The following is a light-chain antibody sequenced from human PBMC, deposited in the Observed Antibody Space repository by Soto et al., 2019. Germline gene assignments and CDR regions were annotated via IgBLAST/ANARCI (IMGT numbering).Light chain of an antibody. J-gene: IGLJ1*01. V-gene: IGLV2-14*01. CDR2: MVS. CDR1: SSDVGNYNY. Sequence: QSVLTQPASVSGSPGQSITISCTGTSSDVGNYNYVSWYQQYPGRVPKLLIYMVSNRASGVSNRFSGSKSGNTASLTISGLQAEDEADYFCFSFTTDWTHVFGTGTKVTVL. CDR3: FSFTTDWTHV.